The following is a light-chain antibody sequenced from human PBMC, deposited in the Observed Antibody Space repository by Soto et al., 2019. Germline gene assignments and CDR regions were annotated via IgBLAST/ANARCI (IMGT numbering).Light chain of an antibody. CDR1: QSVRNY. Sequence: EIVLTQSPATLSLSPGERATLSCRASQSVRNYLSWYQQKPGQAPRLLIYDASTRATGIPGRFSGSGSGTDFTLTISSLEPEDFAVDYCQQRNTWPWTFGQGARVDIK. CDR3: QQRNTWPWT. J-gene: IGKJ1*01. CDR2: DAS. V-gene: IGKV3-11*01.